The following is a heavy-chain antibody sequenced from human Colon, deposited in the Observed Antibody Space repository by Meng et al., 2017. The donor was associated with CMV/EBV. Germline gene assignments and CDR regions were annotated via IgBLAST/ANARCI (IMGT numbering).Heavy chain of an antibody. V-gene: IGHV3-21*01. CDR1: GFTFSNYT. D-gene: IGHD6-6*01. CDR2: ISSYGTYI. CDR3: TRGGLYSSSSLSDF. Sequence: GESLKISRAASGFTFSNYTMNWVRQAPGKGLEWVSSISSYGTYIHYSASVKGRFTISRDDAKNSLFLRMDSLRVDDTAVYYCTRGGLYSSSSLSDFWGQGTLVTVSS. J-gene: IGHJ4*02.